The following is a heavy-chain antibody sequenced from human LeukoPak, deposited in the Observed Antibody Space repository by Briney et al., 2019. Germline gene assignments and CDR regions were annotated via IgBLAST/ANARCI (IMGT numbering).Heavy chain of an antibody. V-gene: IGHV4-4*07. J-gene: IGHJ6*03. D-gene: IGHD1-26*01. Sequence: SETLSLTCTVSGGSISGDYWGWIRQPAGKGLEWIGRINTSGNNNYNPSLKSRVTMSVDTSKNQFSLKLSSVTAADTAVYYCARGWGYMDVWGKGTTVTVSS. CDR1: GGSISGDY. CDR2: INTSGNN. CDR3: ARGWGYMDV.